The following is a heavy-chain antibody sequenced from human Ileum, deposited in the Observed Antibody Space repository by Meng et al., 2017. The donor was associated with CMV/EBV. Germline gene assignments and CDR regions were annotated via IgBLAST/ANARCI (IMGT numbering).Heavy chain of an antibody. CDR2: IDPTGST. CDR1: GGTFSPYY. V-gene: IGHV4-34*01. D-gene: IGHD3-10*01. J-gene: IGHJ4*02. Sequence: QGHPPPAGSGLLSPSATLPLSCAVYGGTFSPYYWSGLRRSPGKGLEGIAEIDPTGSTNYNPSLRSRVTISIDTSSSPFSLKLTSATAADTAEYYCATGGGTPIRGVLSFDFWGQGTLVTASS. CDR3: ATGGGTPIRGVLSFDF.